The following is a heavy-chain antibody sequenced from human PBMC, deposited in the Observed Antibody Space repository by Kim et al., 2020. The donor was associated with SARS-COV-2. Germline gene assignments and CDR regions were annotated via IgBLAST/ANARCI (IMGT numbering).Heavy chain of an antibody. Sequence: SETLSLTCTVSGGSISSSSYYWGWIRQPPGKGLEWIGSIYYSGSTYYNPSLKSRVTISVDTSKNQFSLKLSSVTAADTAVYYCARDSLYYGSGSYPTDWGQGTLVTVSS. CDR1: GGSISSSSYY. J-gene: IGHJ4*02. D-gene: IGHD3-10*01. CDR3: ARDSLYYGSGSYPTD. CDR2: IYYSGST. V-gene: IGHV4-39*07.